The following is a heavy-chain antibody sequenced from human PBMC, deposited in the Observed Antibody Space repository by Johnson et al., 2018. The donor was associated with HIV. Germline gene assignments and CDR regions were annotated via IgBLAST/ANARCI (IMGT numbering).Heavy chain of an antibody. V-gene: IGHV3-20*04. D-gene: IGHD6-13*01. Sequence: MQLVESGGGVVQPGESLTLSCAASGFTFDDYGMSWVRQAPGKGLEWVSGINWNGGSTGYADSVKGRFTISRDNSKNTLYLQMNSLRAEDTAVYYCARDSRGWYTLDAFDIWGQGTMVTVSS. CDR1: GFTFDDYG. CDR2: INWNGGST. CDR3: ARDSRGWYTLDAFDI. J-gene: IGHJ3*02.